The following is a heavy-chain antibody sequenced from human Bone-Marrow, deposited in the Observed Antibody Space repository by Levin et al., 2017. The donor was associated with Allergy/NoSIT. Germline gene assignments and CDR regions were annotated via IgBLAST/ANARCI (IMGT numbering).Heavy chain of an antibody. CDR3: VRVGLCSGGSCPPLDS. D-gene: IGHD2-15*01. J-gene: IGHJ4*02. CDR2: SRNKANRYST. V-gene: IGHV3-72*01. Sequence: PGGSLRLSCTASGFTFSDHYMDWIRQAPGKGLEWVGRSRNKANRYSTEYAASVKGRFTISRDESKNSMYMQMNSLRTEDTAVYYCVRVGLCSGGSCPPLDSWAQGTLVTVSS. CDR1: GFTFSDHY.